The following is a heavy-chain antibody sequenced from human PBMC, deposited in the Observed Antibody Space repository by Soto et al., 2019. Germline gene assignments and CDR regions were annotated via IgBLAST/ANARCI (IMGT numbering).Heavy chain of an antibody. CDR1: GYTFTSYD. J-gene: IGHJ4*02. CDR3: ARGPPYGDYAEGGY. CDR2: MNPNSGNT. D-gene: IGHD4-17*01. Sequence: QVQLVQSGAEVKKPGASVQVSCKASGYTFTSYDINWVRQATGQGLEWMGWMNPNSGNTGYAQQFQGRVTMTRNTSISTAYMELSSLRSEDTAVYYCARGPPYGDYAEGGYWGQGTLVTVSS. V-gene: IGHV1-8*01.